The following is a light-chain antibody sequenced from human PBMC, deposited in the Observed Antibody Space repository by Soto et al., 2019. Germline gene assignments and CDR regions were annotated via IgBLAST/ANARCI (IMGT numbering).Light chain of an antibody. Sequence: DIQVTQSPSTLSASVGDRVTISCRASQSVSSWLAWYQQKPGKAPKVLIHDASSLDSGVPSRFSGSGSGTEFTLTISSLQPDDFATYYCQLYNTYTPTFGQGTKVEIK. CDR1: QSVSSW. CDR2: DAS. V-gene: IGKV1-5*01. CDR3: QLYNTYTPT. J-gene: IGKJ1*01.